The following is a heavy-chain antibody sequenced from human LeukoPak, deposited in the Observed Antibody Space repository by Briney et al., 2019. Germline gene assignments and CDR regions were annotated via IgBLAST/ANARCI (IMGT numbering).Heavy chain of an antibody. J-gene: IGHJ4*02. CDR2: IRYDGSNK. Sequence: GGSLRLSCAASGFTFSSYGMHWVRQAPGKGLEWVAFIRYDGSNKYYADSVKGRFTISRDNSKNTLYLQMNSLRAEDTAVYYCAKKLWLAYYFDYWGQGTLVTVSS. D-gene: IGHD5-18*01. V-gene: IGHV3-30*02. CDR3: AKKLWLAYYFDY. CDR1: GFTFSSYG.